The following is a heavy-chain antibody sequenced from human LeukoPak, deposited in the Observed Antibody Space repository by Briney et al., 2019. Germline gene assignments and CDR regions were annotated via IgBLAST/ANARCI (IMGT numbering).Heavy chain of an antibody. CDR1: GFTFSSYN. J-gene: IGHJ4*02. D-gene: IGHD2-2*01. CDR3: ARVGGHCTSTSCPPPDY. Sequence: GGSLRLSCAASGFTFSSYNMDWVRQAPGKGLEWVSFIDSSSRYIYQADSVKGRFTVSRDNAKSSVFLQMNSLRAEDTAVYYCARVGGHCTSTSCPPPDYWGQGTLVTVSS. CDR2: IDSSSRYI. V-gene: IGHV3-21*01.